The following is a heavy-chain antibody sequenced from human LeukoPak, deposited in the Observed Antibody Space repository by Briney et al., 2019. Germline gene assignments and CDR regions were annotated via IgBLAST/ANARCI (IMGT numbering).Heavy chain of an antibody. CDR3: ARSGSWQDY. Sequence: GGSLRLSCAASGFTFSSYSMNWVRQAPGKGLEWVSYISSSSSTIYYADSVKGRFTISRDNAKNSLYLQVNSLRAEDTAVYYCARSGSWQDYWGQGTLVTVSS. J-gene: IGHJ4*02. D-gene: IGHD6-13*01. CDR1: GFTFSSYS. V-gene: IGHV3-48*01. CDR2: ISSSSSTI.